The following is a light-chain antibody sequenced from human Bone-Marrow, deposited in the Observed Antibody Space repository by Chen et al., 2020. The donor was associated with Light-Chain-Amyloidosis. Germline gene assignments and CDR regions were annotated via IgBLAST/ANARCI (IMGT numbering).Light chain of an antibody. CDR1: NIGSTS. Sequence: SYVLSQPSSVSVAPGQTPTIPCGGNNIGSTSVHWYQQTPGQAPLLVVYDHSDRPSGIPERLSGSNSGNTATLTISRVEAGDEADYYCQVWDRSSDRPVFGGGTKLTVL. J-gene: IGLJ3*02. CDR2: DHS. CDR3: QVWDRSSDRPV. V-gene: IGLV3-21*02.